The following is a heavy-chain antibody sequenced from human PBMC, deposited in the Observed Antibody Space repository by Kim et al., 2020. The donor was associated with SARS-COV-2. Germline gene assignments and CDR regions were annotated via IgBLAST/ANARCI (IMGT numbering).Heavy chain of an antibody. CDR3: ARMSYSSSSLSRYYYYGMDV. CDR1: GDSVSSNSAA. CDR2: TYYRSKWYN. V-gene: IGHV6-1*01. D-gene: IGHD6-6*01. Sequence: SQTLSLTCAISGDSVSSNSAAWNWIRQSPSRGLEWLGRTYYRSKWYNDYAVSVKSRITINPDTSKNQFSLQLNSVTPEDTAVYYCARMSYSSSSLSRYYYYGMDVWGQGTTVTVSS. J-gene: IGHJ6*02.